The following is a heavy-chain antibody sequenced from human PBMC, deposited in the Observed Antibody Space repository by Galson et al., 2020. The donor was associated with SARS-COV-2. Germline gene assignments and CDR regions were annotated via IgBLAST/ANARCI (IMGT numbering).Heavy chain of an antibody. CDR3: ARLGSSSWYFDY. J-gene: IGHJ4*02. Sequence: LSCAASGFTFSNNWMSWVRQAPGKGLEWVANIKQDGSEKYYVDSVKGRFTISRDNAKNSLYLQMNSLRAEDTAVYSCARLGSSSWYFDYWGQGTLVTVSS. CDR1: GFTFSNNW. D-gene: IGHD6-13*01. CDR2: IKQDGSEK. V-gene: IGHV3-7*01.